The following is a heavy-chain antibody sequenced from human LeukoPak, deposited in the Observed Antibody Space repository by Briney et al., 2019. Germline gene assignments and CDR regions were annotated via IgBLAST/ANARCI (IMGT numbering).Heavy chain of an antibody. CDR3: ARDPPGYCSGGSCYSPGY. Sequence: GGSLRLSCEVSGFTPSRYWTSWVRQAPGKGLEWVANINQDGSQKYYVDSVKGRFTISRDNAKNSVYLQMDSLRSEDTAVYYCARDPPGYCSGGSCYSPGYWGQGTLVTVSS. V-gene: IGHV3-7*01. CDR1: GFTPSRYW. D-gene: IGHD2-15*01. J-gene: IGHJ4*02. CDR2: INQDGSQK.